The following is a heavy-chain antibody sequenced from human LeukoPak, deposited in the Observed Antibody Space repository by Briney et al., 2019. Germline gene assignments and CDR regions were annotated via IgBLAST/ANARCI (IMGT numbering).Heavy chain of an antibody. CDR3: AKNSSSGYSDY. D-gene: IGHD6-13*01. CDR1: GYTFTSSG. Sequence: ASVKVSCKASGYTFTSSGISWVRKAPGQGLEWMGWISTYTGYSKYAQNLQGRVTMTADTSTSTAYMELSSLRSDDTAMYYCAKNSSSGYSDYWGQGTLVTVSS. CDR2: ISTYTGYS. V-gene: IGHV1-18*01. J-gene: IGHJ4*02.